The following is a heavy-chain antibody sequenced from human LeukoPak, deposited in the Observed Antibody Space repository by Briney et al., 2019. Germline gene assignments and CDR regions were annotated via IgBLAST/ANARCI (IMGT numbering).Heavy chain of an antibody. CDR3: AKYLAHSSGWLLDAFDI. V-gene: IGHV3-30*18. Sequence: GRSLRLSCAASGFTFSGYGMHWVRQAPGKGLEWAAVISYDGSNKYYADSVKGRFIISRDNSKTTLYVQMNSLRAEDTAVYYCAKYLAHSSGWLLDAFDIWGQGTMVTVSS. CDR1: GFTFSGYG. D-gene: IGHD6-19*01. CDR2: ISYDGSNK. J-gene: IGHJ3*02.